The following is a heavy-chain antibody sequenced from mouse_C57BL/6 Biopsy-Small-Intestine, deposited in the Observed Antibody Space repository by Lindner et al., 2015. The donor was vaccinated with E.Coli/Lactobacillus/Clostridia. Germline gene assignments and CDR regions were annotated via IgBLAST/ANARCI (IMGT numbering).Heavy chain of an antibody. CDR1: GYAFSSSW. D-gene: IGHD2-4*01. J-gene: IGHJ2*01. CDR3: ARKIYYDYDFDY. Sequence: VQLQESGPELVKPGASVKISCKASGYAFSSSWMNWVKQRPGKGLEWIGRIYPGDGDTNYNGKFKGKATLTADKSSSTAYMQLSSLTSVDSAVYFCARKIYYDYDFDYWGQGTTLTVSS. V-gene: IGHV1-82*01. CDR2: IYPGDGDT.